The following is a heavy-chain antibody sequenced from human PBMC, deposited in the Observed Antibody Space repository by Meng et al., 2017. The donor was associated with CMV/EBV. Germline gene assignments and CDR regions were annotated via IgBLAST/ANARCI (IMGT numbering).Heavy chain of an antibody. J-gene: IGHJ6*02. CDR3: AKDSLVLNYYYYYGMDV. D-gene: IGHD3-10*01. Sequence: GESLKISCAASGFTFSSYGMHWVRQAPGKGLEWVAFIRYDGSNKYYAYSVKGRFTISRDNSKNTLYLQMNSLRAEDTAVYYCAKDSLVLNYYYYYGMDVWGQGTTVTVSS. V-gene: IGHV3-30*02. CDR1: GFTFSSYG. CDR2: IRYDGSNK.